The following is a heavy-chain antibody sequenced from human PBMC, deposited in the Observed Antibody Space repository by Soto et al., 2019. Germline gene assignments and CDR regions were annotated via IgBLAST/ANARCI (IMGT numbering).Heavy chain of an antibody. J-gene: IGHJ6*03. V-gene: IGHV4-59*08. CDR3: ARGRGYSYGSPHYYYYYMDV. Sequence: QVQLQESGPGLVKPSETLSLTCTVSGGSISSYYWSWIRQPPGKGLEWIGYMYYSGSTNYNPSLKSRVTISVDTSKNQFSLKLSSVTAADTAVYYCARGRGYSYGSPHYYYYYMDVWGKGTTVTVSS. CDR1: GGSISSYY. D-gene: IGHD5-18*01. CDR2: MYYSGST.